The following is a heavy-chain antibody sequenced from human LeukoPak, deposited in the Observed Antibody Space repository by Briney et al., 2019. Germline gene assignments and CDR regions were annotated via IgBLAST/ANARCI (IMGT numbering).Heavy chain of an antibody. CDR3: ARDVGGSLDY. V-gene: IGHV3-7*01. CDR2: IKGDESAR. D-gene: IGHD3-10*01. Sequence: GGSLRLSCAASGFIFSTYWMAWVRQAPGKGLEWVANIKGDESARQQADSVKGRFTISRDNAKKSVYLQMSSLRGEDTAVYYCARDVGGSLDYWGQGTLVTVSS. CDR1: GFIFSTYW. J-gene: IGHJ4*02.